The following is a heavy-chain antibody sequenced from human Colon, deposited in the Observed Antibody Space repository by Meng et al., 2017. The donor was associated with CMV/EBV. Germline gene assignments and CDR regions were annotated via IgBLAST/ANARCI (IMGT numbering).Heavy chain of an antibody. D-gene: IGHD3-10*01. CDR1: GFTVSSKY. J-gene: IGHJ6*02. CDR2: IHGAGDT. Sequence: GGSLRLSCVASGFTVSSKYMSWVRQPRGEGLQWISVIHGAGDTYCADSVKGRFTVSLDRSKNRVYLQMNSLRPEDTAVYYCARAGMGGYVVRGVNGYYYGMDVWGQGTTVTVSS. CDR3: ARAGMGGYVVRGVNGYYYGMDV. V-gene: IGHV3-66*02.